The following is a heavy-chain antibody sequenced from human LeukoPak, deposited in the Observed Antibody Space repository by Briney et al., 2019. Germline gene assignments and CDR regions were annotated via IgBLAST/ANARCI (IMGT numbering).Heavy chain of an antibody. CDR3: AKGQGDYGEVDY. CDR1: GFTFSSYG. J-gene: IGHJ4*02. Sequence: PGGSLRLSCAASGFTFSSYGMHWVRQAPGEGLEWVAVIWYDGSNKYYADSVKGRFTISRDNSKNTLYLQMNSLRAEDTAVYYCAKGQGDYGEVDYWGQGALVTVSS. CDR2: IWYDGSNK. V-gene: IGHV3-33*06. D-gene: IGHD4-17*01.